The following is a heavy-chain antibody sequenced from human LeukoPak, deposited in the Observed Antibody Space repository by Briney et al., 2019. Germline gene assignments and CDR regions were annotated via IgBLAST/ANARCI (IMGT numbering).Heavy chain of an antibody. CDR3: AKEKRQLLWFGELFV. D-gene: IGHD3-10*01. J-gene: IGHJ4*02. CDR2: ISGSGGST. V-gene: IGHV3-23*01. Sequence: GGSLRLSCAASGFTFSSNAMSWVRKAPGKGLEGVSAISGSGGSTYYADSVKGRFTIPRDNSKNTLYLQMNSLRAEDTAVYYCAKEKRQLLWFGELFVWGQGTLVTVSS. CDR1: GFTFSSNA.